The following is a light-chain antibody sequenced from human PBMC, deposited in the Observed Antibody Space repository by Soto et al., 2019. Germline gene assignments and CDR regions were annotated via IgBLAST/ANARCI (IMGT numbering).Light chain of an antibody. CDR1: QSISSW. CDR3: QQYNAYPWT. J-gene: IGKJ1*01. CDR2: KES. Sequence: DVQMTQSPSTLSASVGDRVTITCRASQSISSWLAWYQQKPGKATKLLIYKESTLESGVPSNFSGSGSGTEFSLTISSLQPEDFATYYCQQYNAYPWTFGQGTKVDIK. V-gene: IGKV1-5*03.